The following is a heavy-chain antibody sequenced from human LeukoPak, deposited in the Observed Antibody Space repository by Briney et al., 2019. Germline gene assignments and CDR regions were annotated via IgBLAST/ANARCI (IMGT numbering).Heavy chain of an antibody. V-gene: IGHV4-59*01. CDR3: ARNGYCSGGSCKNWFDP. J-gene: IGHJ5*02. Sequence: SETLSLTCTVSGGSISSYYWSWIRQPPGKGLEWIGYIYYSGSTNYNPSLKSRVTISVDTSKNQFSLKLSSVTAADTAVYYCARNGYCSGGSCKNWFDPWGQGTLVTVSS. CDR1: GGSISSYY. CDR2: IYYSGST. D-gene: IGHD2-15*01.